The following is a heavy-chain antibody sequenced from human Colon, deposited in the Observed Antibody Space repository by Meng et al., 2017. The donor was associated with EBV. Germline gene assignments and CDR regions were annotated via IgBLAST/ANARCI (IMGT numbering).Heavy chain of an antibody. J-gene: IGHJ4*02. CDR2: ISYGGST. Sequence: QRQLQESGPGLVKPSGTLSSTCTVSGGSISSSSYSCAWIRQPPGKGLEWIGGISYGGSTSYNPSLKSRVTISIDTSKNQFSLSLTSVTAADTAIYYCARGIQIWHEIDYWGQGTLVTVSS. CDR3: ARGIQIWHEIDY. D-gene: IGHD5-18*01. V-gene: IGHV4-39*07. CDR1: GGSISSSSYS.